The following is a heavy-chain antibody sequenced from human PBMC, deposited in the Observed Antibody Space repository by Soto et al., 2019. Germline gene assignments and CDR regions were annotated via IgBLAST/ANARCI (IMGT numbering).Heavy chain of an antibody. V-gene: IGHV3-33*01. CDR3: ASSEGYYDSSGHYYDHFDH. CDR1: GFTFSSYG. J-gene: IGHJ4*02. D-gene: IGHD3-22*01. Sequence: PGGSLRLSCAASGFTFSSYGRHWVRQAPGKGLEWVAVRWYDGSNKYYADSVKGRFTISRDNSKNTLYLQMNSLRAEDTAVYYCASSEGYYDSSGHYYDHFDHWGQGTVATVSS. CDR2: RWYDGSNK.